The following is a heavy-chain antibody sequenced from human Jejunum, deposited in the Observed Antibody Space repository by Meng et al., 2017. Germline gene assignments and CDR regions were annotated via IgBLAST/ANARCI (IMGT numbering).Heavy chain of an antibody. D-gene: IGHD2-15*01. CDR2: IRSKANDYAT. CDR1: GFSFSGSA. CDR3: TRRGGCSGSSCTFDY. Sequence: GGSLRLSCAASGFSFSGSAVHWVRQASGKGLEWVGRIRSKANDYATAYAASVKGRFTISRDDSKNTAFLQMNSLKIEDTAVYYCTRRGGCSGSSCTFDYWGQGTLVTVSS. J-gene: IGHJ4*02. V-gene: IGHV3-73*01.